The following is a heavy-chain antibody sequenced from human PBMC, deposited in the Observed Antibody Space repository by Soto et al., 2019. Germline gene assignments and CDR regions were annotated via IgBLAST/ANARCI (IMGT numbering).Heavy chain of an antibody. CDR3: ARAIVVVPAASLVTSDY. V-gene: IGHV1-8*01. CDR1: GYTFTSYD. Sequence: GASVKVSCKASGYTFTSYDINWVRQATGQGLEWMGWMNPNSGNTGYAQKFQGRVTMTGNTSISTAYMELSSLRSEDTAVYYCARAIVVVPAASLVTSDYWGQGTLVTVSS. D-gene: IGHD2-2*01. CDR2: MNPNSGNT. J-gene: IGHJ4*02.